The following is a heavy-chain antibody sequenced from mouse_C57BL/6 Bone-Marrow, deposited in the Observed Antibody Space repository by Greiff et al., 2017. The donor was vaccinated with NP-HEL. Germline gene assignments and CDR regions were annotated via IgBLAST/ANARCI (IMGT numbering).Heavy chain of an antibody. J-gene: IGHJ1*03. CDR2: INYDGSST. Sequence: EVMLVESEGGLVQPGSSMKLSCTASGFTFSDYYMAWVRQVPEKGLEWVANINYDGSSTYYLDSLKSRFIISRDNAKNILYLQLSSLKSEDTATYYCARDGGYDGYPYFDVWGTGTTVTVSS. CDR3: ARDGGYDGYPYFDV. D-gene: IGHD2-3*01. CDR1: GFTFSDYY. V-gene: IGHV5-16*01.